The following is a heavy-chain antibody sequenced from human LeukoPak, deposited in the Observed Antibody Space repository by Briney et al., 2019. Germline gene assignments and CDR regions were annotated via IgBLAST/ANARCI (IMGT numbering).Heavy chain of an antibody. CDR3: ARGVYDFWSGYSYNWFDP. CDR2: INPNSGGT. Sequence: VSVKVSCKASGYTFTGYYMHWVRQAPGQGLEWMGWINPNSGGTNYAQKFQGRVTMTRDTSISTAYMELSRLRSDDTAVYYCARGVYDFWSGYSYNWFDPWGQGTLVTVSS. CDR1: GYTFTGYY. D-gene: IGHD3-3*01. J-gene: IGHJ5*02. V-gene: IGHV1-2*02.